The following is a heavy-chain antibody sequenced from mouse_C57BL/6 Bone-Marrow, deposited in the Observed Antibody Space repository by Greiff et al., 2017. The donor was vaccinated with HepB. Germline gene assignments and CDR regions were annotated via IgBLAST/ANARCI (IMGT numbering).Heavy chain of an antibody. CDR1: GYTFTSYW. V-gene: IGHV1-69*01. D-gene: IGHD2-1*01. J-gene: IGHJ2*01. CDR3: ASTHIYYGNYLYFDY. Sequence: QVQLQQPGAELVMPGASVKLSCKASGYTFTSYWMHWVKQRPGQGLEWIGEIDPSDSYHNSNQKFKGKSTLTVDKSSSTAYMQLSSLTSADSAVYYCASTHIYYGNYLYFDYWGQGTTLTVSS. CDR2: IDPSDSYH.